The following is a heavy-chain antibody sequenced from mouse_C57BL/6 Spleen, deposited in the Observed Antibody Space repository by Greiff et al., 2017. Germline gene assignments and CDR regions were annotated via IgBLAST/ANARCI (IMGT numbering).Heavy chain of an antibody. CDR2: IDPSDSET. CDR1: GYTFTSYW. V-gene: IGHV1-52*01. J-gene: IGHJ3*01. Sequence: VQLQQPGAELVRPGSSVKLSCKASGYTFTSYWMHWVKQRPIQGLEWIGNIDPSDSETHYNQKFKDKATLTVDKSSSTAYMQLRSLTSEDSAVYYCARWDYDYPWFAYWGQGTLVTVSA. D-gene: IGHD2-4*01. CDR3: ARWDYDYPWFAY.